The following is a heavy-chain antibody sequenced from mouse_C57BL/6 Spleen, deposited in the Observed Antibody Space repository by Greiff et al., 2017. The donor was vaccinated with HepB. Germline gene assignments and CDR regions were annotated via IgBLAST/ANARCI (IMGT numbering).Heavy chain of an antibody. V-gene: IGHV5-17*01. Sequence: VQLKESGGGLVKPGGSLKLSCAASGFTFSDYGMHWVRQAPEKGLEWVAYISSGSSTIYYADTVKGRFTISRDNAKNTLFLQMTSLRSEDTAMYYCAREGDGYPRGYFDYWGQGTTLTVSS. CDR1: GFTFSDYG. D-gene: IGHD2-3*01. J-gene: IGHJ2*01. CDR2: ISSGSSTI. CDR3: AREGDGYPRGYFDY.